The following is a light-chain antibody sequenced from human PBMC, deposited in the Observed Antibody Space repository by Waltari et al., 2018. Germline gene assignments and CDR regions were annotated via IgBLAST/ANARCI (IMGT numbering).Light chain of an antibody. CDR1: SSDIGPTN. CDR3: AAWDNSLSRVI. V-gene: IGLV1-47*01. Sequence: QSVLTQPPSASGTPGQRVTIPCSASSSDIGPTNVYWYQQLPGTAPKLLIYRNNQRPSGVPDRFSGSKSGTSASLAIGGLRSEDEAYYYCAAWDNSLSRVIFGGGTKLSVL. J-gene: IGLJ2*01. CDR2: RNN.